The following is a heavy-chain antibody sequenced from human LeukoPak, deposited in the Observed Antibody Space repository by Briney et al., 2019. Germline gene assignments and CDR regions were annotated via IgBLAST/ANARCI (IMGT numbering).Heavy chain of an antibody. Sequence: SETLSLTCTVSGGSISSSSYYWGWIRQPPGKGLEWIGSIYYSGSTYYNPSLKSRVTISVDTSKNQFSLKLSSVTAADTAVYYCARALVAHPRFDYWRQGTLVTVSS. V-gene: IGHV4-39*07. J-gene: IGHJ4*02. CDR3: ARALVAHPRFDY. CDR2: IYYSGST. D-gene: IGHD2-8*02. CDR1: GGSISSSSYY.